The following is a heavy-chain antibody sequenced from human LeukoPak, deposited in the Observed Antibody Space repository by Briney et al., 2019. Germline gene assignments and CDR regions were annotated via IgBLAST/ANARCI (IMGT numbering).Heavy chain of an antibody. CDR1: GGTFSSYA. Sequence: SVKVSCKASGGTFSSYAISWVRQAPGQGLEWMGRIIPIFGTANYAQKFQGRVTITTDESTSTAYMELSSLRSEDTAVYYCARAGSIAAAGTMTYFHYWGQGTLVTVSS. J-gene: IGHJ4*02. CDR3: ARAGSIAAAGTMTYFHY. V-gene: IGHV1-69*05. CDR2: IIPIFGTA. D-gene: IGHD6-13*01.